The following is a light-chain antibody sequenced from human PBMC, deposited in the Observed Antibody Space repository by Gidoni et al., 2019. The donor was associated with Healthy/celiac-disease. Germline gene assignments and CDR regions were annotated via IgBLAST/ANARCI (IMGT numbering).Light chain of an antibody. V-gene: IGKV1-33*01. CDR1: QDISNY. Sequence: DIQMTQSPSSLSASVGDRVTITCQASQDISNYLNWYQQKPGKAPKPLIYDASNLETGVPSRFSGSGSGTDFTFTISRLQPEDIATYYCQQYDNPWTFGQGTKVEIK. CDR3: QQYDNPWT. CDR2: DAS. J-gene: IGKJ1*01.